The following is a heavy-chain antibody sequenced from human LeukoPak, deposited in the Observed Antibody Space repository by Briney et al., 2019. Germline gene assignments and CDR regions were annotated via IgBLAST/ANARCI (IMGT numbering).Heavy chain of an antibody. V-gene: IGHV7-4-1*01. CDR1: GYTFTTYA. Sequence: ASVSVSCKASGYTFTTYALNWVRQAPGQGLEWMGWINTNTGNPTYAQGFTGRFVFSLDTSGSTAYYCARERPLIPGYTYYYSEYWGQGTLVTASS. J-gene: IGHJ4*02. CDR2: INTNTGNP. D-gene: IGHD5-18*01. CDR3: SEY.